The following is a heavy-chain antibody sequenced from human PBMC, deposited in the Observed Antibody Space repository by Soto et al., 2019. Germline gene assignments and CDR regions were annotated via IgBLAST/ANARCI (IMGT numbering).Heavy chain of an antibody. CDR3: AGVGGPIDY. Sequence: QVQLVQSGAEVKKPGASVKVSCKASGYTFTNYDINWVRQATGQGLEWMGWMNPNSGNTGSAQKSQGRITMPKDTSTRTAAMEPTSLRYEDPAVYYCAGVGGPIDYWGQGTLVTVSS. V-gene: IGHV1-8*01. CDR1: GYTFTNYD. J-gene: IGHJ4*02. CDR2: MNPNSGNT. D-gene: IGHD3-16*01.